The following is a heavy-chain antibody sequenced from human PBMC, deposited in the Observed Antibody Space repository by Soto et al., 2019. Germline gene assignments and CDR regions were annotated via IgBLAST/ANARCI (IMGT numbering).Heavy chain of an antibody. CDR2: IYYSGST. J-gene: IGHJ5*02. V-gene: IGHV4-39*01. D-gene: IGHD2-2*02. Sequence: SETLSLTCIVSGGSISSSRSYWGWIRQPPGMGLEWIGSIYYSGSTYYNRSLKSRVTISVDTSKNQFSLKLTSVTASDTAVYYCARHIVVVPAAISWFDPWGQGTQVTVSS. CDR1: GGSISSSRSY. CDR3: ARHIVVVPAAISWFDP.